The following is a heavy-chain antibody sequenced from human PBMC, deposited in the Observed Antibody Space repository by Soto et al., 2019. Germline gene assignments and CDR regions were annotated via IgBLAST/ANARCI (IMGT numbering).Heavy chain of an antibody. CDR2: ISYDGSNK. CDR3: AKDRGLSGYQLKYHYGMDV. CDR1: GLTFSRYG. J-gene: IGHJ6*02. V-gene: IGHV3-30*18. D-gene: IGHD3-22*01. Sequence: GSLRLSCEASGLTFSRYGMHWVRQAPGKALEWVAVISYDGSNKNYADSVKGRFTVSRDNSKNTVYLQMNSLRAEDTALYYCAKDRGLSGYQLKYHYGMDVWGQGTTVTVSS.